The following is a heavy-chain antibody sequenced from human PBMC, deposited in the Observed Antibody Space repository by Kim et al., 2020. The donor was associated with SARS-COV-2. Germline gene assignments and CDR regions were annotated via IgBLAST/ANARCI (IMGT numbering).Heavy chain of an antibody. CDR3: SKAPARGIILEQ. CDR1: GVSFSNCA. D-gene: IGHD3-10*01. J-gene: IGHJ4*02. Sequence: GGSLRLSCVVSGVSFSNCAMSWVRQAPGKGLEWVARIGVGGDGIVYADSVRGRFTISEDNSENTVYLQMNSLRADDTAVYYCSKAPARGIILEQWGQVTL. V-gene: IGHV3-23*01. CDR2: IGVGGDGI.